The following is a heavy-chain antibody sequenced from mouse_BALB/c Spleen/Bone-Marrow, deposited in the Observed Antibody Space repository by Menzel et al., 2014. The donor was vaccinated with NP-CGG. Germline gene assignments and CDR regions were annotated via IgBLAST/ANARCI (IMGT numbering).Heavy chain of an antibody. V-gene: IGHV1S137*01. J-gene: IGHJ4*01. Sequence: VQLQQSGAKLVRPGVSVKISCKGSGYTFTDHAIHWVKRSHAKSLEWIGVISGYYGDAIYNQKFKGKATMTVDKSSSTAYMELARLTSEDSAIYYCARSGKLRNAMDYWGQGTPVTVSS. D-gene: IGHD2-12*01. CDR3: ARSGKLRNAMDY. CDR2: ISGYYGDA. CDR1: GYTFTDHA.